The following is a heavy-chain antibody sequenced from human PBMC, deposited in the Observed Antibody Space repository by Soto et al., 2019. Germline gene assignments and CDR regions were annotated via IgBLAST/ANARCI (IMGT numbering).Heavy chain of an antibody. CDR1: GFTFSYYS. CDR2: ISYDGSKK. D-gene: IGHD1-26*01. Sequence: GGSLRLSCATSGFTFSYYSMHWVRQAPGKGLEWVAVISYDGSKKYYADSVKGRFTISRDSSKNTLYLQVNSLRIEDTAVYYCARAGQKWEVPPPLAYWGQGTLVTVSS. V-gene: IGHV3-30-3*01. J-gene: IGHJ4*02. CDR3: ARAGQKWEVPPPLAY.